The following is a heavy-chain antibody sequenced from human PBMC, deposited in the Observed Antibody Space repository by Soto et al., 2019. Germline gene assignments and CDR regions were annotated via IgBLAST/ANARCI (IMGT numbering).Heavy chain of an antibody. CDR3: ARRPDGFDY. J-gene: IGHJ4*02. Sequence: QVQLQQWGAGLLKPSETLSLTCAVFGGSLSGYQWSWIRQSPRKGLEWIGEINHGGNTNYNPSLKSRVTISVETSKNQFSLNLGSVTAADTAIYYCARRPDGFDYWGQGTLVTVSS. CDR1: GGSLSGYQ. CDR2: INHGGNT. V-gene: IGHV4-34*02.